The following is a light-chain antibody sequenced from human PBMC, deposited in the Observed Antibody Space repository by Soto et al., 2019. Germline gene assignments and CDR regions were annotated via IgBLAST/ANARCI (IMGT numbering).Light chain of an antibody. Sequence: QSALTQPASVSGSPGQSITISCTGTSNDVGAYNYVAWYQQHPGKAPKLLIYDVTNRPSGVSTRFSGSKSGNTASLTISGLQAEDDADYYCSSFATSSPPYVFGTGTKLTVL. V-gene: IGLV2-14*03. CDR2: DVT. CDR3: SSFATSSPPYV. CDR1: SNDVGAYNY. J-gene: IGLJ1*01.